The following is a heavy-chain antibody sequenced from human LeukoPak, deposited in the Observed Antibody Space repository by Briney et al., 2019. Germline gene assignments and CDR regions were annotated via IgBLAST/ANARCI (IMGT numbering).Heavy chain of an antibody. CDR1: GYTFTGYY. CDR3: ARDLLYYYDSSGYDY. Sequence: ASVKVSCKASGYTFTGYYMHWVRQAPGQGLEWMGWINPNSGGTNYAQKFQGRVTMTRDTSISTAYMELSRLRSDDTAVYYCARDLLYYYDSSGYDYWGQGTLVTVSS. D-gene: IGHD3-22*01. CDR2: INPNSGGT. V-gene: IGHV1-2*02. J-gene: IGHJ4*02.